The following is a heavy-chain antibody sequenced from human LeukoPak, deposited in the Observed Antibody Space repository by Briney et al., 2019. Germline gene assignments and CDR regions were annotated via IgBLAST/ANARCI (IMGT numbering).Heavy chain of an antibody. J-gene: IGHJ5*01. D-gene: IGHD2-15*01. V-gene: IGHV3-48*01. CDR3: ARDLSWVVDATFGTYNWFDP. CDR2: ISSSSSTI. CDR1: GFTFSSYS. Sequence: GGSLRLSCAASGFTFSSYSMNWVRQAPGKGLEWVSYISSSSSTIYYADSVKGRFTISRDNAKNSLYLQMNSLRAEDTAVYYCARDLSWVVDATFGTYNWFDPWGQGTLVTVSS.